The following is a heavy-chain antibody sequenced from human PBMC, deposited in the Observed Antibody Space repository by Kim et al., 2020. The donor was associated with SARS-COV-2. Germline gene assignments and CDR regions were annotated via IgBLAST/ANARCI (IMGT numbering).Heavy chain of an antibody. V-gene: IGHV3-23*01. CDR3: VKDAVQRNGVWDWFDP. CDR2: INGPGSTT. J-gene: IGHJ5*02. Sequence: GGSLRLSCAASGFIFRDYTMSWVRQAPGKGLEWVSGINGPGSTTYYVDSVKGRFTISRDNSKNMLYLQMNSLRVEDTATYYCVKDAVQRNGVWDWFDPWGQGTLVTVSS. D-gene: IGHD2-8*01. CDR1: GFIFRDYT.